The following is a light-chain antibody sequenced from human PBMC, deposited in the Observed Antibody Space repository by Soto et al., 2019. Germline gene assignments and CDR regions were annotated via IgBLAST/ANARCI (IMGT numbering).Light chain of an antibody. V-gene: IGLV3-21*04. Sequence: SYVLIQPPSVSVAPGKTARITCGGNNIGSKSVHWYQQKAGQAPVLVIYYDSDRPSGIPERFSGSNSGNTATLTISRVEAGDEADYYCQVWDSSSDHVVFGGGTKVTVL. CDR3: QVWDSSSDHVV. CDR1: NIGSKS. CDR2: YDS. J-gene: IGLJ2*01.